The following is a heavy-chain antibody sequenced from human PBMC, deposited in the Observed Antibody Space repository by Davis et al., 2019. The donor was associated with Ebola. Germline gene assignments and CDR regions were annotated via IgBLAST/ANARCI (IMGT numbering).Heavy chain of an antibody. CDR3: ARDSLGARDY. D-gene: IGHD1-26*01. J-gene: IGHJ4*02. CDR2: ISNSGDRT. CDR1: GFPFSICG. V-gene: IGHV3-23*01. Sequence: GESLKISCTASGFPFSICGMSWVRQAPGKGLEWVSFISNSGDRTYYADSVKGRFTISRDNSKNTLYLQMNSLRADDSAKYYCARDSLGARDYWGQGSLVTVSS.